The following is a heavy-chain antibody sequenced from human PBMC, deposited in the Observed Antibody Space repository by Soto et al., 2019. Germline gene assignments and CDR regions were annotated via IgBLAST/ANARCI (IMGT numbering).Heavy chain of an antibody. CDR1: GFTFDDYA. D-gene: IGHD3-22*01. J-gene: IGHJ4*02. CDR2: ISWNRGSI. Sequence: EVQLVESGGGLVQPGRSLRLSCAASGFTFDDYAMHWVRQAPGKGLEWVSGISWNRGSIGYADSVKGRFTISSDNAKNSLYLQMNSLRAEDTALYYCAKDVLHYYDSSGYYGFWGQGTLVTVSS. CDR3: AKDVLHYYDSSGYYGF. V-gene: IGHV3-9*01.